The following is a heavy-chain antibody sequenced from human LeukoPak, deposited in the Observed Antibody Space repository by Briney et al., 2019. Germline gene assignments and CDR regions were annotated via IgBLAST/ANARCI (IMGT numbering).Heavy chain of an antibody. V-gene: IGHV3-30*18. CDR2: ISYDGTNK. D-gene: IGHD6-19*01. CDR1: GFTLSTYG. Sequence: GRSLRLSCAASGFTLSTYGVHWVRQAPGKGLEWVAVISYDGTNKDYADSVKGRFTISRDNSKNTLYLQMNSLRAEDTAVYYCAKVGYSSGWFRGNYYFDYWGQGTLVTVSS. J-gene: IGHJ4*02. CDR3: AKVGYSSGWFRGNYYFDY.